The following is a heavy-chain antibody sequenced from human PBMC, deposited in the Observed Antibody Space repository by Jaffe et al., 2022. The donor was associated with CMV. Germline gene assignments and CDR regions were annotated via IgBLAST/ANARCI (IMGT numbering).Heavy chain of an antibody. CDR3: AISRNYSYHYMDV. V-gene: IGHV6-1*01. D-gene: IGHD3-10*01. Sequence: QEQLQQSGPGLVKPSQTLSLTCAISGDSVSSNNPAWNWIRRSPSRGLEWLGRTYYRSKWYNDYALSVKSRVTISPYTSKNHFSLQLSSVTPEDTAVYYCAISRNYSYHYMDVWGKGTTVTVSS. CDR2: TYYRSKWYN. CDR1: GDSVSSNNPA. J-gene: IGHJ6*03.